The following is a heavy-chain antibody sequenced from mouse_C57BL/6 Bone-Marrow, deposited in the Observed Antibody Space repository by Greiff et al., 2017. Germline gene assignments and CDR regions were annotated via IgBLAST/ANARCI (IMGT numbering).Heavy chain of an antibody. Sequence: DVKLVESEGGLVQPGSSMKLSCTASGFTFRDYYMAWVRQVPEKGLEWVANLNYDGSSTYYLDHLKSSFLISRDNAKNILYLQMSRLQSEDTATDYCARGEYYGRAWFAYWGQGTLVTVSA. V-gene: IGHV5-16*01. CDR2: LNYDGSST. CDR1: GFTFRDYY. D-gene: IGHD1-1*01. J-gene: IGHJ3*01. CDR3: ARGEYYGRAWFAY.